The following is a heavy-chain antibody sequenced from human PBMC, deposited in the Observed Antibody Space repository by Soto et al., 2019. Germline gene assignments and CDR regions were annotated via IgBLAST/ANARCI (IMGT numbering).Heavy chain of an antibody. Sequence: ASVKVSCKVSGYTLTELSMHWVRQAPGKGLEWMGGFDPEDGETIYAQKFQGRVTMTEDTSTDTAYMELSSLRSEDTAVYYCATRSPIMVRGVIPNYYYYGMDVWGQGTTVTVSS. V-gene: IGHV1-24*01. CDR1: GYTLTELS. D-gene: IGHD3-10*01. CDR3: ATRSPIMVRGVIPNYYYYGMDV. CDR2: FDPEDGET. J-gene: IGHJ6*02.